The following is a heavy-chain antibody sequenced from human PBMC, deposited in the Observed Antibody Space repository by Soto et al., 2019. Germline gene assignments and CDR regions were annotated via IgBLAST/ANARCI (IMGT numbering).Heavy chain of an antibody. D-gene: IGHD5-18*01. CDR3: ARDEGYGYGVDY. CDR1: GFTFSSHW. CDR2: INSDGSST. J-gene: IGHJ4*02. V-gene: IGHV3-74*01. Sequence: GGSLRLSCAASGFTFSSHWMHWVRQAPGKGLVWVSRINSDGSSTTYADSVKGRFTFSRDNAKNTLYLQMNSLRAEDTAVYYCARDEGYGYGVDYWGQGTLVTVSS.